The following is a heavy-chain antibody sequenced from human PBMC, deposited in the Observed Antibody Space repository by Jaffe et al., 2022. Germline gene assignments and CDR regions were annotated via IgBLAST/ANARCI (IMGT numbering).Heavy chain of an antibody. J-gene: IGHJ4*02. V-gene: IGHV4-39*01. Sequence: QLQLQESGPGLVKPSETLSLTCTVSGGSISSSGYCWGWIRQPPGKGLEWVGSIYYSGSTYYNPSLKSRVTISVDTSKKQLSLKLSSVTAADTALYYCARRITLIQGVHYFDYWGQGTLVTVSS. CDR1: GGSISSSGYC. D-gene: IGHD3-10*01. CDR2: IYYSGST. CDR3: ARRITLIQGVHYFDY.